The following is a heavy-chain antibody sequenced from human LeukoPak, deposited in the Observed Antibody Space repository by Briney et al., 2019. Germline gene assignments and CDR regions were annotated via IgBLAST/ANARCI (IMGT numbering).Heavy chain of an antibody. CDR3: ARGQKDNGVSSSWYYYGMDV. CDR2: MNPNTGNT. Sequence: ASVKVSCKASGYTFTSSDINWVRQATGQGLEWMGWMNPNTGNTEYAQKFQGRVTMTSNTSISPAYMELSSLRSEDTAVYYCARGQKDNGVSSSWYYYGMDVWGQGTTVTVSS. D-gene: IGHD6-13*01. V-gene: IGHV1-8*01. J-gene: IGHJ6*02. CDR1: GYTFTSSD.